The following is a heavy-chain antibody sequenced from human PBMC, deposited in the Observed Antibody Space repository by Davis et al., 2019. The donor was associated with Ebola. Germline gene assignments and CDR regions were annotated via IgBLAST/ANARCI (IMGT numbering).Heavy chain of an antibody. Sequence: PGGSLRLSCEASGFTFTDYYISWVRQAPGKGLEWVANIKQDGSDRFYVDSVKGRFTISRDNAKNSLYLQMNSLRDEDTAVYYCARGDSSGYSAFDIWGQGTMVTVSS. J-gene: IGHJ3*02. CDR3: ARGDSSGYSAFDI. CDR1: GFTFTDYY. CDR2: IKQDGSDR. D-gene: IGHD3-22*01. V-gene: IGHV3-7*04.